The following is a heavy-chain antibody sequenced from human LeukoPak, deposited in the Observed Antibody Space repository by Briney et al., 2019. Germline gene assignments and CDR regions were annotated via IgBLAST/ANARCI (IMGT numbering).Heavy chain of an antibody. Sequence: GRSLRLSCAASGFTFSSYGMHWVRQAPGKGLEWVAVISYDGSNKYYADSVKGRFTISRDNSKNMLYLQMNSLRAEDTAVYYCAKLRSYGHSGNFDYWGQGTLVTVSS. CDR3: AKLRSYGHSGNFDY. J-gene: IGHJ4*02. CDR1: GFTFSSYG. V-gene: IGHV3-30*18. CDR2: ISYDGSNK. D-gene: IGHD5-18*01.